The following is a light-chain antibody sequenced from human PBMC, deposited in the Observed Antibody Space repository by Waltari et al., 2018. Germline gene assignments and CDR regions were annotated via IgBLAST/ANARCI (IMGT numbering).Light chain of an antibody. CDR2: KVS. J-gene: IGKJ1*01. V-gene: IGKV2-30*02. Sequence: DVVMTQSPLSLPVTLGQPASISCRSSQSLVHSDGNTYLSWFQQRPGQSPRRLLYKVSNRDSGVPDRFSGSGSGTDFTLKISRVEAEDVGVYYCMQGTHWPPWTFGQGTKVEIQ. CDR1: QSLVHSDGNTY. CDR3: MQGTHWPPWT.